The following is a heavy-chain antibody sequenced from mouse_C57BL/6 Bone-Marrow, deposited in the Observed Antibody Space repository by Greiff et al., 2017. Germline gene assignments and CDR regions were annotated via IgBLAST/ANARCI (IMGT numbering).Heavy chain of an antibody. CDR1: GYTFTSYW. J-gene: IGHJ3*01. Sequence: QVQLQQPGAELVKPGASVKMSCKASGYTFTSYWITWVKQRPGQGLEWIGDIYPGSGSTNYNEKFKSKATLTVDTSSSTAYMQLSSLTSEDSAVYYCARPPNYYGSSYLFAYWGQGTLVTVSA. V-gene: IGHV1-55*01. CDR2: IYPGSGST. D-gene: IGHD1-1*01. CDR3: ARPPNYYGSSYLFAY.